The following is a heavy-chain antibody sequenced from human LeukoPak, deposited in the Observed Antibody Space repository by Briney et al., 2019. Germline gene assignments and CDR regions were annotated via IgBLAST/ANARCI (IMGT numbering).Heavy chain of an antibody. V-gene: IGHV1-8*01. J-gene: IGHJ4*02. CDR1: GYTFTSYD. Sequence: GASVKVSCKASGYTFTSYDINWVRQATGRGLEWMGWMSPNSGNTGYAQKFQGRVTMTRNTSISTAYMELSSLRSEDTAVYYCARVGYCSSTSCYDCWGQGTLVTVSS. CDR2: MSPNSGNT. D-gene: IGHD2-2*01. CDR3: ARVGYCSSTSCYDC.